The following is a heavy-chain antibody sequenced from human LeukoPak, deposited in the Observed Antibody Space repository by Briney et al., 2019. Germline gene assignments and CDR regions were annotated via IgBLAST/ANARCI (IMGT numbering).Heavy chain of an antibody. V-gene: IGHV3-23*01. CDR2: ISGSGGDT. CDR1: GFTFSSYS. D-gene: IGHD4-17*01. CDR3: AKVFRSGDLFVSDS. Sequence: EGSLRLSCEASGFTFSSYSMSWVRQAPGKGLEWVSGISGSGGDTYYADSVKGRFTISRDNSKNTLFLQMSSLRTEDSAIYYCAKVFRSGDLFVSDSWGQGTLVTVSS. J-gene: IGHJ4*02.